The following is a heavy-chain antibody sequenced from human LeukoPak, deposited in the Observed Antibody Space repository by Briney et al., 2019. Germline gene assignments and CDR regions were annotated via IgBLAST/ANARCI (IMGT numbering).Heavy chain of an antibody. CDR3: ARSSRNPYCGGDCYSWLYFDY. CDR2: IDWDDDK. J-gene: IGHJ4*02. V-gene: IGHV2-70*11. CDR1: GFSLSTSGMC. D-gene: IGHD2-21*02. Sequence: SGPTLVNPTQTLTLTCTFSGFSLSTSGMCVSWIRQPPGKALEWLARIDWDDDKYYSTSLKTRLTISKDTSKNQVVLTMTNMDRVDTAAYSCARSSRNPYCGGDCYSWLYFDYWGQGTLVTVSS.